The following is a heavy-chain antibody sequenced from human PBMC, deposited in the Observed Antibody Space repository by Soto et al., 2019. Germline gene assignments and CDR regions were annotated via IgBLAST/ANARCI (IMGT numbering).Heavy chain of an antibody. CDR2: IVVGSGNT. CDR1: GFTFTSSA. J-gene: IGHJ6*02. Sequence: GASVRVSCKASGFTFTSSAVQWVRQARGQRLEWIGWIVVGSGNTNYAQKFQERVTITRDMSTSTAYMELSSLRSEDTAVYYCADSSSYYDFWSGYAAYYYYGMDVWGQGTRVTVSS. D-gene: IGHD3-3*01. V-gene: IGHV1-58*01. CDR3: ADSSSYYDFWSGYAAYYYYGMDV.